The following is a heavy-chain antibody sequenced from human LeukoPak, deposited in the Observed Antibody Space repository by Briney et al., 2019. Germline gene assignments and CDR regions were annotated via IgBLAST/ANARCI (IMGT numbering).Heavy chain of an antibody. Sequence: SETLSLTWNVSGYTVGSGYYWAWIRQPAGKGLEWIGRIYSSGNTNYNPSLKSRVPISLETSKNQLSLTLRSVTAADTAVYDCSRDGVVTMELDYWGQGTLVTVSS. D-gene: IGHD3-3*01. V-gene: IGHV4-61*02. CDR1: GYTVGSGYY. CDR3: SRDGVVTMELDY. CDR2: IYSSGNT. J-gene: IGHJ4*02.